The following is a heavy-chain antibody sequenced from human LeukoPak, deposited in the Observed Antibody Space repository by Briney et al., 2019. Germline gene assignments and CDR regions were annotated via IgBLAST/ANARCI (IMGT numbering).Heavy chain of an antibody. CDR3: ASIPLTIVGAPVW. D-gene: IGHD1-26*01. Sequence: GGSLRLSCAASGFTFSSYAMHWVRQAPGKGLEWVAVISYDGSNKYYADSVKGRFTISRDNSKNTLYLQMNSLRAEDTAVYYCASIPLTIVGAPVWGGQGTLVTVSS. V-gene: IGHV3-30-3*01. J-gene: IGHJ4*02. CDR1: GFTFSSYA. CDR2: ISYDGSNK.